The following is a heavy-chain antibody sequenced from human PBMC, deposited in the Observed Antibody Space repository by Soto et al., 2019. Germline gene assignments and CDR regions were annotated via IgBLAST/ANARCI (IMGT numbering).Heavy chain of an antibody. J-gene: IGHJ4*02. D-gene: IGHD2-15*01. Sequence: ASVKVSCEASGDSFTSYAMHWVRQAPEQRLEWMGWINAGNGNTKYSQKFQGRVTITRDTSASTAYMELNSLRSEDTAVYYCARDLGVVVAAGPPDFDYWGQGTLVTVSS. CDR2: INAGNGNT. CDR3: ARDLGVVVAAGPPDFDY. CDR1: GDSFTSYA. V-gene: IGHV1-3*01.